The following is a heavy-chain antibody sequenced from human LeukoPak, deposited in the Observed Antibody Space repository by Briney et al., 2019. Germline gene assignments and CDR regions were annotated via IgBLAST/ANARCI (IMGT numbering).Heavy chain of an antibody. CDR3: ARDRIGSSAWFDP. D-gene: IGHD1-26*01. Sequence: GASVKVSCKASGYSFTSYYMHWVRQAPGQGLKWMGVINPSGGNTNYAQKFQGRVTMTRDTSTSTVYMELSSLRSEDTAVYYCARDRIGSSAWFDPWGQGTLVTVSS. J-gene: IGHJ5*02. CDR2: INPSGGNT. V-gene: IGHV1-46*01. CDR1: GYSFTSYY.